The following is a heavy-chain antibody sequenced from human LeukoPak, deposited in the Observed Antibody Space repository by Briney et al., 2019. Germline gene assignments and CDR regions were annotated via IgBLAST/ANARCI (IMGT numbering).Heavy chain of an antibody. J-gene: IGHJ4*02. CDR3: AKASTVLKPIDS. CDR2: ISPIGSRT. V-gene: IGHV3-23*01. CDR1: GFTFSSYK. Sequence: PGGSLRLSCAASGFTFSSYKMNWVRQAPGKGLEWVSAISPIGSRTYYADSVKGRFTISRDNSKNTLYLQMNSLRAGDTAIYYCAKASTVLKPIDSWGQGTLVTVSS. D-gene: IGHD1-14*01.